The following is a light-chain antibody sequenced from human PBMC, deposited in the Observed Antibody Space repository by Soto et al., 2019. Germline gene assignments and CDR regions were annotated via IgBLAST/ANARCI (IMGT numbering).Light chain of an antibody. V-gene: IGKV3-15*01. J-gene: IGKJ2*01. Sequence: EIVMTQSPATLSVSPGERATLSCRASQSVSSNLAWYQQKPGQAPRLLIYGASTRATGIPARFSGSGSGTEFTLTISILQSGDFAVYYCQQYNNWPYTFGQGTKLEIK. CDR2: GAS. CDR1: QSVSSN. CDR3: QQYNNWPYT.